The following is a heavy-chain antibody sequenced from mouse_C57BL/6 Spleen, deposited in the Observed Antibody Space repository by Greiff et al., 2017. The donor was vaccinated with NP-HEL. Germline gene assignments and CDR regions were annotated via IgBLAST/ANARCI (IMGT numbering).Heavy chain of an antibody. CDR1: GFTFSDYG. Sequence: EVKLVESGGGLVKPGGSLKLSCAASGFTFSDYGMHWVRQAPEKGLEWVAYISSGSSTIYYADTVKGRFTISRDNAKNTLFLQMTSLRSEDTAMYYCARGIYYGNFWFAYWGQGTLVTVSA. D-gene: IGHD2-1*01. CDR2: ISSGSSTI. J-gene: IGHJ3*01. CDR3: ARGIYYGNFWFAY. V-gene: IGHV5-17*01.